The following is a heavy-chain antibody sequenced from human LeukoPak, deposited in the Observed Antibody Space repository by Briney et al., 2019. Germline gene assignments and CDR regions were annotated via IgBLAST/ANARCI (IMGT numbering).Heavy chain of an antibody. V-gene: IGHV3-48*03. CDR3: AELGITMIGGV. CDR1: GFTFIIYE. CDR2: ISSTGSTI. J-gene: IGHJ6*04. Sequence: GGCLRLACAAAGFTFIIYEMSGVREAPGKGVEWVSYISSTGSTIYYVDSMKGRFTISRDNAKNSLYLQMTSLTAEDTAVYYCAELGITMIGGVWGKGTTVTISS. D-gene: IGHD3-10*02.